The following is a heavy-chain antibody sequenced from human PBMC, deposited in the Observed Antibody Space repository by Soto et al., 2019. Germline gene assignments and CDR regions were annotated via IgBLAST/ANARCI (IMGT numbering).Heavy chain of an antibody. CDR1: GGSISSSSYY. Sequence: QLQLQESGPGLVKPSETLSLTCTVSGGSISSSSYYWGWIRQPPGKGLEWIGSIYYSGSTYYNPSLKSRVTISVDTSKNQFSLKLSSVTAADTAVYYCARRGYGDNGGMDVWGQGTTVTVSS. CDR2: IYYSGST. J-gene: IGHJ6*02. V-gene: IGHV4-39*01. CDR3: ARRGYGDNGGMDV. D-gene: IGHD4-17*01.